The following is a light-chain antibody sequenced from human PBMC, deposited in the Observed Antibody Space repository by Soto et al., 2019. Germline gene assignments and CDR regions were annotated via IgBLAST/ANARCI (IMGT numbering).Light chain of an antibody. V-gene: IGLV2-11*01. CDR3: SSYAGSSTPYV. J-gene: IGLJ1*01. CDR1: SSDVGGYNY. CDR2: DVS. Sequence: QSALTQPRSVSGSPGQSVTISCTGTSSDVGGYNYVSWYQQHPGTAPKLMIYDVSQRPSGVPDRFSGSKSGNTASLTISGFRAEDEAVYYCSSYAGSSTPYVFGTGTKVTVL.